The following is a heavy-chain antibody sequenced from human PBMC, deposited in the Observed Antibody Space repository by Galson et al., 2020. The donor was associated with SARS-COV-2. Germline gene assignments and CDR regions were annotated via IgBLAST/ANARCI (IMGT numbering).Heavy chain of an antibody. CDR3: AKAASGRFPALRRVDD. D-gene: IGHD1-26*01. V-gene: IGHV3-23*01. Sequence: GESLKISCAASGFTFSSYAMSWVRQAPGKGLEWVSGIGGSGDSTYYTDSVKGRFTISRDNSKNTLYLQMNSLRAEDTALYYCAKAASGRFPALRRVDDWGQGTLVTVSS. CDR1: GFTFSSYA. CDR2: IGGSGDST. J-gene: IGHJ4*02.